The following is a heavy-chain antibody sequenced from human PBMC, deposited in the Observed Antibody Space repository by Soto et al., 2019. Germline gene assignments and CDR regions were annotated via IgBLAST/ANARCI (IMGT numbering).Heavy chain of an antibody. V-gene: IGHV3-23*01. J-gene: IGHJ5*02. CDR2: ISGSGGST. D-gene: IGHD6-13*01. Sequence: GGSLRLSCAASGFTFSSYAMSWVRQAPGKGLEWVSAISGSGGSTYYAGSVKGRFTISRDNSKNTLYLQMNSLRAEDTAVYYCAKVAGYSRRWHPDNWFDHWGQGTLVTVSS. CDR1: GFTFSSYA. CDR3: AKVAGYSRRWHPDNWFDH.